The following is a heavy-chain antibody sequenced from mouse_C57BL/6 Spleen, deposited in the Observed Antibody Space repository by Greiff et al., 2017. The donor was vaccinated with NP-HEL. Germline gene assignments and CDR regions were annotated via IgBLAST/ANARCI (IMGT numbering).Heavy chain of an antibody. V-gene: IGHV5-4*01. D-gene: IGHD1-1*01. CDR1: GFTFSSYA. J-gene: IGHJ4*01. Sequence: EVQRVESGGGLVKPGGSLKLSCAASGFTFSSYAMSWVRQTPEKRLEWVATISDGGSYTYYPDNVKGRFTISRDNAKNNLYLQMSHLKSEDTAMYYCARDKVITTVVATGDYYAMDYWGQGTSVTVSS. CDR2: ISDGGSYT. CDR3: ARDKVITTVVATGDYYAMDY.